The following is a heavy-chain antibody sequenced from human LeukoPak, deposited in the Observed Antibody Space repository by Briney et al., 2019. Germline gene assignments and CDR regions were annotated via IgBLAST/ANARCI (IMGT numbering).Heavy chain of an antibody. V-gene: IGHV3-48*02. CDR2: ISSSSSTI. Sequence: GGSLRLSCAAPGFTFSSYSMNWVRQAPGKVLEWVSYISSSSSTIYYADSVKGRFTISRDNAKNSLYLQMNSLRDEDTAVYYCARELWAGSDYWGQGTLVTVSS. CDR1: GFTFSSYS. CDR3: ARELWAGSDY. J-gene: IGHJ4*02. D-gene: IGHD3-10*01.